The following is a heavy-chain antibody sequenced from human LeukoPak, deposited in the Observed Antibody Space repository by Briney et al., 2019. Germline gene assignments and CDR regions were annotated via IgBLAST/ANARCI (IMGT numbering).Heavy chain of an antibody. CDR2: IYYSGST. Sequence: PSETLSLTCTVSGGSISSYYWSWIRRPPGKGLEWIGYIYYSGSTNYNPSLKSRVTISVDTSKNQFSLKLSSVTAADTAVYYCALLGGGFGELIDYWGQGTLVTVSS. J-gene: IGHJ4*02. CDR1: GGSISSYY. D-gene: IGHD3-10*01. CDR3: ALLGGGFGELIDY. V-gene: IGHV4-59*01.